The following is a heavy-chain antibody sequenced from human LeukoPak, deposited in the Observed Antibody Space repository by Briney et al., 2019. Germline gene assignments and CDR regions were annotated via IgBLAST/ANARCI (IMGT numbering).Heavy chain of an antibody. Sequence: GGSLRLSCAASGFTFSSYGMHWVRQAPGKGLEWVAVIWYDGSNKYYADSVKGRFTISRDNPKNTLYLQMNSLRAEDTAVYYCAREKKGLQYYYYYGMDVWGQGTTVTVSS. V-gene: IGHV3-33*01. D-gene: IGHD4-11*01. J-gene: IGHJ6*02. CDR1: GFTFSSYG. CDR2: IWYDGSNK. CDR3: AREKKGLQYYYYYGMDV.